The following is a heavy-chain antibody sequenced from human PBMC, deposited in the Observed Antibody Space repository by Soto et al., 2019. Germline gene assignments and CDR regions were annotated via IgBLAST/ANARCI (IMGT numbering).Heavy chain of an antibody. D-gene: IGHD6-13*01. J-gene: IGHJ4*02. CDR2: VYPDDSDT. V-gene: IGHV5-51*01. CDR1: GYNFINHW. Sequence: GESLKISCKGSGYNFINHWIAWVRQMPGKGLEWMGIVYPDDSDTRYSPSFQGQVTISADKSISTAYLQWSSLEASDTAMYYCARSPRSSPYFDYWGQGALVTVSS. CDR3: ARSPRSSPYFDY.